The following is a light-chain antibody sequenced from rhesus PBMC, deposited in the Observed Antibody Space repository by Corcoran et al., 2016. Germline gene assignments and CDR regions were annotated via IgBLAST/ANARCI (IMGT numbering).Light chain of an antibody. Sequence: QAALTQPRSVSGYPGQSVTISCTGTSSDIGGYNYVSWYQQHPGTAPKLMIYEVTKRPSGVSDRFSGSKSGNTDSLTISGLQAEDEADYYCSSYAGSNTFIFGAGTRLTVL. CDR2: EVT. J-gene: IGLJ1*01. CDR3: SSYAGSNTFI. V-gene: IGLV2-32*02. CDR1: SSDIGGYNY.